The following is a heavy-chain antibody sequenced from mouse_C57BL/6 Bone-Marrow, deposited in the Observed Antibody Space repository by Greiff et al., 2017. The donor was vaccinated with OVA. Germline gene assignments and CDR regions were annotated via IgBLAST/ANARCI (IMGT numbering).Heavy chain of an antibody. CDR2: IDPETGGT. J-gene: IGHJ4*01. CDR1: GYTFTDYE. Sequence: QVQLQQSGAELVRPGASVTLSCKASGYTFTDYEMHWVKQTPVHGLEWIGAIDPETGGTAYNQKFKGKAILTADKSSSTAYMELRSLTSEDSAVYYCTRGRYYGSRRGMDDWGQGTSVTVSS. V-gene: IGHV1-15*01. CDR3: TRGRYYGSRRGMDD. D-gene: IGHD1-1*01.